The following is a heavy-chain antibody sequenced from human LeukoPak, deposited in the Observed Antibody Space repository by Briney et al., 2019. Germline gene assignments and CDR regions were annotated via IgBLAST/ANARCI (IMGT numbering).Heavy chain of an antibody. CDR3: ATRNLAAGKDY. CDR2: ISSSGSTI. V-gene: IGHV3-11*01. Sequence: GGSLRLSCAASGFTFSDYYMSWIRQAPGKGLKWVSYISSSGSTIYYADSVKGRFTISRDNAKNSLYLQMNSLRAEDTAVYYCATRNLAAGKDYWGQGTLVTVSS. J-gene: IGHJ4*02. D-gene: IGHD6-13*01. CDR1: GFTFSDYY.